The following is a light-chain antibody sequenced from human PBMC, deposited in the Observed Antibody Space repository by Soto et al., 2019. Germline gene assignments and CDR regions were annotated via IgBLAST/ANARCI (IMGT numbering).Light chain of an antibody. CDR2: GNT. Sequence: QSVLTQPPSVSGAPGQRVTMSCTGSSSNIGAGYDVHWYQQLPGTAPKLLISGNTNRPSGVPDRFSGSKSGTSASLAITGLQAEDEGDYYCQSYDSSLSGYVFGTGTKLTVL. V-gene: IGLV1-40*01. CDR1: SSNIGAGYD. J-gene: IGLJ1*01. CDR3: QSYDSSLSGYV.